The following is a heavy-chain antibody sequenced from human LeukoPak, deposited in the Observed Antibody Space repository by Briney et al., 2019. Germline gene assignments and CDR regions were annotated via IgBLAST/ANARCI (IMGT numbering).Heavy chain of an antibody. J-gene: IGHJ4*02. Sequence: GRSLRLSCAASGFTFSSYAMHWVRQAPGKGLEWVAVISYDGSNKYYADSVKGRFTISRDNSKNTLYLQMNSLRAEDTAVYYCAKSPPSSWYVYFDYWGQGTLVTVSS. CDR1: GFTFSSYA. D-gene: IGHD6-13*01. CDR2: ISYDGSNK. V-gene: IGHV3-30-3*02. CDR3: AKSPPSSWYVYFDY.